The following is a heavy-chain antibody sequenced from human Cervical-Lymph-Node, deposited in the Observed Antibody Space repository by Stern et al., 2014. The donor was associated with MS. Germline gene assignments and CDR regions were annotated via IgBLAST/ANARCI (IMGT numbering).Heavy chain of an antibody. D-gene: IGHD6-13*01. V-gene: IGHV1-69*01. J-gene: IGHJ4*02. CDR2: IMSMFGTT. CDR3: VRDQGGIAAS. CDR1: GGSFSSLD. Sequence: VQLVESGAEVKKPGSSMKVSCKASGGSFSSLDISWVRQAHGQGLEWLGGIMSMFGTTNYAQKVQDRVTIVADESTNTVNMELSSLRSEDTAVYFCVRDQGGIAASWGQGTLVTVSS.